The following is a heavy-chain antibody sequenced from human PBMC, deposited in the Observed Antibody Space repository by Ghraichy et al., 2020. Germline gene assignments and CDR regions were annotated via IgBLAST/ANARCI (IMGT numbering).Heavy chain of an antibody. CDR3: AKCRLGYCSSTSCSTRYYYYMDV. D-gene: IGHD2-2*01. Sequence: GESLNISCAASGFTFSSYAMSWVRQAPGKGLEWVSAISGSGGSTYYADSVKGRFTISRDNSKNTLYLQMNSLRAEDTAVYYCAKCRLGYCSSTSCSTRYYYYMDVWGKGTTVTVSS. CDR2: ISGSGGST. J-gene: IGHJ6*03. V-gene: IGHV3-23*01. CDR1: GFTFSSYA.